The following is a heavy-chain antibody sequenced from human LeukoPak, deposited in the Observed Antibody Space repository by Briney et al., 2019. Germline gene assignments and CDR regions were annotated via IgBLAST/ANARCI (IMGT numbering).Heavy chain of an antibody. CDR1: GGSISSSSYY. V-gene: IGHV4-39*07. D-gene: IGHD6-19*01. Sequence: PSETLSLTCTVSGGSISSSSYYWGWIRQPPGKGLEWIGSIYYSGSTYYNPSLKSRVTISVDTSKNQFSLKLSSVTAADTAVYYCAGASSGWTLFDYWGQGTLVTVSS. CDR2: IYYSGST. CDR3: AGASSGWTLFDY. J-gene: IGHJ4*02.